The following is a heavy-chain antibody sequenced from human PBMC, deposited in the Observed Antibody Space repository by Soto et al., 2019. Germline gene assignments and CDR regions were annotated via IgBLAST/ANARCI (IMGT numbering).Heavy chain of an antibody. Sequence: PSETLSLTCTVSGGSISSGDYYWSWIRQPPGKGLEWIGYIYYSGSTYYNPSLKSPVSISADTPKNQFSLKLNSVTAADTAVYYCARVGRGVADYWGQGTLVTVSS. D-gene: IGHD3-10*01. CDR3: ARVGRGVADY. CDR1: GGSISSGDYY. J-gene: IGHJ4*02. CDR2: IYYSGST. V-gene: IGHV4-30-4*01.